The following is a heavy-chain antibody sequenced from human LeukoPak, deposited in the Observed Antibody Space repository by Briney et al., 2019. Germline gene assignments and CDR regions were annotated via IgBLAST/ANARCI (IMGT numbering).Heavy chain of an antibody. J-gene: IGHJ4*02. CDR3: ARGTPFYYFDY. CDR2: IYYSGST. CDR1: GGSISSYY. D-gene: IGHD3-16*01. Sequence: PSETLSLTCTVSGGSISSYYWSWIRQPPGKGLEWIGYIYYSGSTNYNPSLKSRVTMSVDTSKNQFSLKLSSVTAADTAVYYCARGTPFYYFDYWGQGTLVTVSS. V-gene: IGHV4-59*12.